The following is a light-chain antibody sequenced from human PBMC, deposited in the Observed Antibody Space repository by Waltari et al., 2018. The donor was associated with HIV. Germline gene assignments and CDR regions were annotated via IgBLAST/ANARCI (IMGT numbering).Light chain of an antibody. Sequence: DIEMTQSPSSISASVGDRVTITCRASQTVSRFLNWYQQKPGKAPKLLIYEASTLQSGVPSRFSGSGSGTDFTLSISSLQPEDFATYYCQQSNSRPWTFGPGTKVDIK. CDR3: QQSNSRPWT. CDR2: EAS. V-gene: IGKV1-39*01. J-gene: IGKJ1*01. CDR1: QTVSRF.